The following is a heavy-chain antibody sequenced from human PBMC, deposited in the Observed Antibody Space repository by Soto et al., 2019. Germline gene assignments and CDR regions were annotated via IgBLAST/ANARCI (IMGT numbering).Heavy chain of an antibody. CDR2: VYYSGST. CDR3: ARADDYGVYGHYNYGMDV. Sequence: QVQLQESGPGLVKPSETLSLTCSVSGGSIESYYWSWIRQPPGKGLEWIGHVYYSGSTNYNPSLKSRVTMSVDMSKNQVSLKLSSVTAADTAVYYCARADDYGVYGHYNYGMDVWGQGTTVIVSS. J-gene: IGHJ6*02. D-gene: IGHD4-17*01. CDR1: GGSIESYY. V-gene: IGHV4-59*01.